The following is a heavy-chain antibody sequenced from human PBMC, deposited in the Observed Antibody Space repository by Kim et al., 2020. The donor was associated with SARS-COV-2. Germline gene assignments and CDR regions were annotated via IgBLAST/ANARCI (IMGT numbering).Heavy chain of an antibody. D-gene: IGHD3-10*01. J-gene: IGHJ4*02. CDR3: ARIFNSMVRGAIDY. Sequence: GGSLRLSCAASGFTFDDYAMHWVRQAPGKGLEWVSGISWNSGSIGYADSVKGRFTISRDNAKNSLYLQMNSLRAEDTALYYCARIFNSMVRGAIDYWGQGTLVTVSS. V-gene: IGHV3-9*01. CDR1: GFTFDDYA. CDR2: ISWNSGSI.